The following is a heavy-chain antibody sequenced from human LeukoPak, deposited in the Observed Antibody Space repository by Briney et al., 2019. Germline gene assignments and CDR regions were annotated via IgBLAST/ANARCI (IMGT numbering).Heavy chain of an antibody. D-gene: IGHD6-19*01. CDR2: IYYSGST. CDR1: GGSISSYY. V-gene: IGHV4-59*01. J-gene: IGHJ3*02. Sequence: SGTLSLTCTVSGGSISSYYWSWIRQPPGKGLEWIGYIYYSGSTNYNPSLKSRVTISVDTSKNQFSLKLSSVTAADTAVYYCARVSGWGGAFDIWGQGTMVTVSS. CDR3: ARVSGWGGAFDI.